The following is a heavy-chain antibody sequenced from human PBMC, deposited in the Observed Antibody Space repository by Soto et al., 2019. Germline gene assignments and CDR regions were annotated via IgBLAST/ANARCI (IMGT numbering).Heavy chain of an antibody. CDR3: VKEGHASAHNYDSSGYYKYYFDY. CDR2: IANNGRST. D-gene: IGHD3-22*01. V-gene: IGHV3-64D*06. J-gene: IGHJ4*02. CDR1: GFTFSSYA. Sequence: PGGSLSLSCSASGFTFSSYAMHWVRPAPGKGLEYVSFIANNGRSTYYADSVKGRFTISRDNSKNTLYLQMSGLRAEDTAVYYCVKEGHASAHNYDSSGYYKYYFDYWGQGTLVTVSS.